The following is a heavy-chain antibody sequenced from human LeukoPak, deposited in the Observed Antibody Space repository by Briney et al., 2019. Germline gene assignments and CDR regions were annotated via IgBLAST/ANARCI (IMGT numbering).Heavy chain of an antibody. CDR2: IWYDGSNK. V-gene: IGHV3-33*01. CDR3: AIEKRATAGFYYYYYGMDV. J-gene: IGHJ6*02. CDR1: GFTFSSYG. Sequence: PGGSLRLSCAASGFTFSSYGMHWVRQAPGKGLEWVAVIWYDGSNKYYADSVKGRFTISRDNSKNTLYLQMNSLRAEDTAVYYCAIEKRATAGFYYYYYGMDVWGQGTTVTVSS. D-gene: IGHD6-13*01.